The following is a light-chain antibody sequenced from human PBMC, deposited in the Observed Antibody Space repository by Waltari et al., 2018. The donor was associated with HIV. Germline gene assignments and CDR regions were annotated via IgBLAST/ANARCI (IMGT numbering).Light chain of an antibody. J-gene: IGLJ2*01. CDR1: NIGSNS. CDR2: SNH. CDR3: ASWDDSLNVML. V-gene: IGLV1-44*01. Sequence: QSVLTQPPSAPGTHGQRVTISNIGSNSVSWYQQVPGTAPKLLIYSNHQRPSGVPERYSGSKSGTSASLAIYGLQSEDEADYYCASWDDSLNVMLFGGGTKLTV.